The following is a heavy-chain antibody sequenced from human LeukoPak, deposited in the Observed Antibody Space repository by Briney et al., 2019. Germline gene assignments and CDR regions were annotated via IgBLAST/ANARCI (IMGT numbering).Heavy chain of an antibody. V-gene: IGHV1-2*02. CDR1: GYTFTGYY. CDR3: ARGGDPTVTNSWFDP. J-gene: IGHJ5*02. CDR2: INPNSGGT. D-gene: IGHD4-17*01. Sequence: ASVKVSCKASGYTFTGYYMHWVRQAPGQGLEWMGWINPNSGGTNYAQTFQGRVTMTRDTSISTAYMELSRLRSDDTAVYYCARGGDPTVTNSWFDPWGQGTLVTVSS.